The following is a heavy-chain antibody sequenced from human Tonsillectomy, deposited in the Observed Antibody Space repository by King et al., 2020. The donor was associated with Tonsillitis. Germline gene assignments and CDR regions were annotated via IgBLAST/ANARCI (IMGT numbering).Heavy chain of an antibody. D-gene: IGHD1-26*01. CDR1: GYIFTDYH. CDR3: TRLGPALACYV. V-gene: IGHV1-2*02. J-gene: IGHJ3*01. CDR2: INPDSGGT. Sequence: QLVQSGTEVKKPGASVKVSCKASGYIFTDYHIHWVRQAAGQGLEWMGWINPDSGGTNYAEKFQGRLTVTRDTSRTTAYMELTRLTSDDTAVYFCTRLGPALACYVWGQGTVVSVSS.